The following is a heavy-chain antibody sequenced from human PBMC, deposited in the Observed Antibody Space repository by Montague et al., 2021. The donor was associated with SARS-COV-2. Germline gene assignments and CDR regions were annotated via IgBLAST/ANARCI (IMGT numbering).Heavy chain of an antibody. CDR1: GYSISSSCYY. D-gene: IGHD3-22*01. CDR2: IHCHGNX. J-gene: IGHJ4*02. V-gene: IGHV4-39*01. Sequence: SETLSLTCTVSGYSISSSCYYGGWLHRPREELLWFVGIIHCHGNXNNNSFLNRRATISIDTSRNQFSLKVSSVTATDTAIYYCARRHYYWDSSGQRRHFDYWGQGTLVTVSS. CDR3: ARRHYYWDSSGQRRHFDY.